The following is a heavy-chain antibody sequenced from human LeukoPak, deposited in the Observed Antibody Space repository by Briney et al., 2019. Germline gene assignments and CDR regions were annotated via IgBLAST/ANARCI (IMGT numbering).Heavy chain of an antibody. CDR1: GGSISSSSYY. J-gene: IGHJ4*02. CDR2: IYYSGST. V-gene: IGHV4-39*07. CDR3: ARNDLGALDY. Sequence: SETLSLTCTVSGGSISSSSYYWGWIRQPPGKGLEWIGSIYYSGSTYYNPSLKSRVTISVGTSKNQFSLKLSSVTAADTAVYYCARNDLGALDYWGQGTLVTVSS. D-gene: IGHD1-26*01.